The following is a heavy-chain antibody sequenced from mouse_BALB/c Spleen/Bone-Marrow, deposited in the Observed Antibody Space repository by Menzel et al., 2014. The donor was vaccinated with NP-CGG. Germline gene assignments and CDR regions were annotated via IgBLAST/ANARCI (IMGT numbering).Heavy chain of an antibody. CDR2: IHPNSGNT. J-gene: IGHJ2*01. V-gene: IGHV1S130*01. D-gene: IGHD2-14*01. CDR3: SRHHRYAYYIDY. Sequence: VQLQQSGSVLVRPGASVKLSCKASGYTFTNSWMHWAKQRPGQGLEWIGEIHPNSGNTNYNENFEGKATLTVDTSSTTAYVDLSSLTSEDSAVYYCSRHHRYAYYIDYWGQGTALTVSS. CDR1: GYTFTNSW.